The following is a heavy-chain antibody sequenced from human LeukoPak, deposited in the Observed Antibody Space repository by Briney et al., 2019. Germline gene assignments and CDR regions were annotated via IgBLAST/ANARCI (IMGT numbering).Heavy chain of an antibody. V-gene: IGHV3-11*04. Sequence: PGGSLTLSCAASGFTLSDYYVNWLRQVPGKGLEWISYINSASTVIYYADSVKGRFTISRDYANNSVYLQMTSLRDDDTAVYYCARVHSTVFWGQGVQVTVSS. CDR3: ARVHSTVF. CDR2: INSASTVI. J-gene: IGHJ4*02. D-gene: IGHD2/OR15-2a*01. CDR1: GFTLSDYY.